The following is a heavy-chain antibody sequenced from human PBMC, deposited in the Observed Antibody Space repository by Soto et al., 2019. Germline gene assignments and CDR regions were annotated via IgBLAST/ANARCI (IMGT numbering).Heavy chain of an antibody. J-gene: IGHJ5*02. CDR1: GYTFTSYW. CDR3: MRQLGVDADNWFHP. D-gene: IGHD2-8*01. Sequence: RGESLKISCVASGYTFTSYWIGWVRQMPGKGLEWMGIIYPGDSDTRYSPSFRGQVTISADKSITTAYLQWSSLKASDTAMYYCMRQLGVDADNWFHPWGQGTLVTVSS. V-gene: IGHV5-51*01. CDR2: IYPGDSDT.